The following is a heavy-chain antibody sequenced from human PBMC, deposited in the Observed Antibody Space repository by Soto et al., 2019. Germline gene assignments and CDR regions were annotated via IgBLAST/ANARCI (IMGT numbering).Heavy chain of an antibody. D-gene: IGHD2-2*01. J-gene: IGHJ6*02. Sequence: QVQLVQSGAEVKKPGASVKVSCKASGYTFTSYGISWVRQAPGQGLEWMGWISAYNGNTNYAQKLQGRVTMTTDTSTSTADMELRSLRSDDTAVYYCARDDVVPAAIDYYYYGMDVWGQGPTVTVSS. CDR1: GYTFTSYG. CDR3: ARDDVVPAAIDYYYYGMDV. V-gene: IGHV1-18*01. CDR2: ISAYNGNT.